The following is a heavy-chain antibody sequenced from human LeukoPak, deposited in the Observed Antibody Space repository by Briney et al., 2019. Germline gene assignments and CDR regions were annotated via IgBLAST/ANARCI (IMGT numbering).Heavy chain of an antibody. CDR2: ISYDGGNK. D-gene: IGHD6-6*01. V-gene: IGHV3-30*04. CDR1: AFTFSSHA. Sequence: GGSLRLSCAASAFTFSSHAMHWARQAPGKGLEWVALISYDGGNKYYADSVKGRFTISRDNSKNTLYLQMNSLRDEDTAVYYCAKHPGDFTGIVHYYYMDVWGTGTTVTVSS. CDR3: AKHPGDFTGIVHYYYMDV. J-gene: IGHJ6*03.